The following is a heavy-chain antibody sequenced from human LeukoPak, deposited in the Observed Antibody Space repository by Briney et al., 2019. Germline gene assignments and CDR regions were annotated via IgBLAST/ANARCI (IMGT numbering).Heavy chain of an antibody. V-gene: IGHV6-1*01. CDR3: ARRIAAADRGFDY. CDR1: GDSVSSNSAT. D-gene: IGHD6-13*01. CDR2: TYYRSKWYN. J-gene: IGHJ4*02. Sequence: SQTLSLTCAISGDSVSSNSATWNWIRQSPSRGLEWLGRTYYRSKWYNDYAVSVKSRITINPHASKNQFSLQLNSVTPEDTALYYCARRIAAADRGFDYWGQGTLVTVSS.